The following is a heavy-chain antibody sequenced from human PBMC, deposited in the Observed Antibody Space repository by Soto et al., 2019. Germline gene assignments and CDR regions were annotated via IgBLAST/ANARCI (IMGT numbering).Heavy chain of an antibody. J-gene: IGHJ6*02. D-gene: IGHD6-13*01. V-gene: IGHV3-30-3*01. Sequence: QVQLVESGGGVVQPGRSLRLSCVASEFTFSSFAMHWVRQAPGKGLEWVTVISYDGGIKHYADSVRGRFTVSRDNSKNTVFLQMNSLRDEDTAVYYSAKDGSTFSYYYALDVWGQGTTVTVSS. CDR2: ISYDGGIK. CDR3: AKDGSTFSYYYALDV. CDR1: EFTFSSFA.